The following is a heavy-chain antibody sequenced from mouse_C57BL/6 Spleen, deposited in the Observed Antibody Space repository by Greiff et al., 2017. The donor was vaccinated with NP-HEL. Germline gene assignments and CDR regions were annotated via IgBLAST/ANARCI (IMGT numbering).Heavy chain of an antibody. D-gene: IGHD1-1*01. CDR1: GYTFTSYW. Sequence: QVQLQQPGAELVMPGASVKLSCKASGYTFTSYWMHWVKQRPIQGLEWIGNIDPSDSETHYNQKFKDKATLTVDKSSSTAYMQLSSLTSEDSAVYYCARITTVVANYFDYWGQGTTLTVSS. CDR3: ARITTVVANYFDY. V-gene: IGHV1-52*01. CDR2: IDPSDSET. J-gene: IGHJ2*01.